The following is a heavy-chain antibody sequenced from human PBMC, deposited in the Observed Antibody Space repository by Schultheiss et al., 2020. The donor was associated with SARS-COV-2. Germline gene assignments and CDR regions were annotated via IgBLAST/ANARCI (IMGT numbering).Heavy chain of an antibody. CDR2: IYTSGST. V-gene: IGHV4-61*02. J-gene: IGHJ4*02. Sequence: SETLSLTCTVSGGSISSGSYYWSWIRQPAGKGLEWIGRIYTSGSTNYNPSLKSRVTMSVDTSKKQFSLNLTSVTAADTAVYYCARDFFSGYYLAYWGQGTLVTVSS. CDR3: ARDFFSGYYLAY. D-gene: IGHD3-3*01. CDR1: GGSISSGSYY.